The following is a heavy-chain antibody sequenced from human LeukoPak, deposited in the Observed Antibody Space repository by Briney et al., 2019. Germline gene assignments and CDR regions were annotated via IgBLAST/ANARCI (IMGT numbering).Heavy chain of an antibody. D-gene: IGHD4-11*01. V-gene: IGHV1-24*01. Sequence: ASVKVSCKVSGYTLTELSMHWVRQAPGKGLEWMGGFDPEDGETIYAQKFQGRVTMTEDTSTDTAYMELRSLRSEDTAVYYCATDRIRYSNYEGQVLSQDFDYWGQGTLVTVSS. CDR3: ATDRIRYSNYEGQVLSQDFDY. CDR2: FDPEDGET. CDR1: GYTLTELS. J-gene: IGHJ4*02.